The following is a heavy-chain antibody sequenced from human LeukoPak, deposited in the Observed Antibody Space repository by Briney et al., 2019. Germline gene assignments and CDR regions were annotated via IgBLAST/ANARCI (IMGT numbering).Heavy chain of an antibody. CDR3: ASGGYCSSTSCYLFWFDP. D-gene: IGHD2-2*01. CDR1: GYTFTGYY. J-gene: IGHJ5*02. Sequence: ASVKVSCKASGYTFTGYYMHWVRQAPGQGLEWMGWINPNSGGTNYAQKFQGRVTTTRDTSISTAYMELSRLRSDDTAVYYCASGGYCSSTSCYLFWFDPWGQGTLVTVSS. V-gene: IGHV1-2*02. CDR2: INPNSGGT.